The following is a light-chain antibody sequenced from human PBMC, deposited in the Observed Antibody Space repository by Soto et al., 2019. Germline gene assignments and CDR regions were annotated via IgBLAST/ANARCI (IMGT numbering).Light chain of an antibody. CDR3: AAWDDSLSSLV. Sequence: QSVLSQPPSASETPGQRVTISCSGSSSNIASNSVYWYQQLPGTAPKLLIYRNDQRPSGVPDRMSGSKSGTSASLAISGRRSEDEADYYCAAWDDSLSSLVFGGGTKLTVL. CDR1: SSNIASNS. J-gene: IGLJ2*01. CDR2: RND. V-gene: IGLV1-47*01.